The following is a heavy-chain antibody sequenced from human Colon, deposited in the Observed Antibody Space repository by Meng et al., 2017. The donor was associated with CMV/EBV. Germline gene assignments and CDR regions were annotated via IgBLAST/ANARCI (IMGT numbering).Heavy chain of an antibody. CDR3: IRENWYYDY. J-gene: IGHJ4*02. D-gene: IGHD1-1*01. CDR1: RYTFTPYY. Sequence: VGLVQAGAVVKKPGASVKVSCKASRYTFTPYYIHWVRQAPGQGLEWVGCMLPKTGALDYAQKFRSRITLTTDTSITTAYMELSGLTSDDTAVYYCIRENWYYDYWGLGTLVTVSS. CDR2: MLPKTGAL. V-gene: IGHV1-2*02.